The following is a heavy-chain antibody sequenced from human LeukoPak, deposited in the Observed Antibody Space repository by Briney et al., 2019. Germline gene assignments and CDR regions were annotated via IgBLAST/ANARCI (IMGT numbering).Heavy chain of an antibody. CDR3: ARDAAGLDY. CDR2: INSDGSIT. CDR1: GFTFRGHY. Sequence: AGGSLRLSCAASGFTFRGHYMHWVRHAPGKGLVWVSRINSDGSITTYADSVKGRFTISRDNAKNTVYLQMNSLRGEDTGVYYCARDAAGLDYWGQGTLVTVSS. D-gene: IGHD1-14*01. J-gene: IGHJ4*02. V-gene: IGHV3-74*01.